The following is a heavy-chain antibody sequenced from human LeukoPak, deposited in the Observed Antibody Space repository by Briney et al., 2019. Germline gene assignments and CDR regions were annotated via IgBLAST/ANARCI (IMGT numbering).Heavy chain of an antibody. CDR3: ARTRYYYNSRSYGAPYYFDY. CDR1: GGSISTSNYY. Sequence: SETLSLTCTVSGGSISTSNYYWGWIRQPPGKGLEWIGNIFYSGSTYYSPSLKSRVTISLDTSRNQFSLKLSSVTAADTAVYYCARTRYYYNSRSYGAPYYFDYWGQGTLVTVSS. D-gene: IGHD3-10*01. J-gene: IGHJ4*02. V-gene: IGHV4-39*01. CDR2: IFYSGST.